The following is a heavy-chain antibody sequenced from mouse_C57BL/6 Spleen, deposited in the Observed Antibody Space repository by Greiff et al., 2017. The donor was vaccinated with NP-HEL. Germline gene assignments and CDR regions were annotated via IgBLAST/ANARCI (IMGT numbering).Heavy chain of an antibody. D-gene: IGHD1-1*01. J-gene: IGHJ1*03. Sequence: VQLQESGAELVKPGASVKMSCKASGYTFTPYPIEWMKQNPGKSLEWIGNFHPYNDDTKYNEKFKGKATLTVEKSSSTFYLELSRLTSDDSAVYYCARGRHYGSSYGYFDVWGTGTTVTVSS. CDR2: FHPYNDDT. V-gene: IGHV1-47*01. CDR1: GYTFTPYP. CDR3: ARGRHYGSSYGYFDV.